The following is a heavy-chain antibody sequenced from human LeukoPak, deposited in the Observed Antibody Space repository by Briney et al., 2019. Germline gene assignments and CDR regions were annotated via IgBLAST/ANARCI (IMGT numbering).Heavy chain of an antibody. V-gene: IGHV3-30-3*01. CDR3: ARDREIVVVPAAPDY. D-gene: IGHD2-2*01. J-gene: IGHJ4*02. CDR1: GFTFSSYA. CDR2: ISYDGSNK. Sequence: PGGSLRLSCAASGFTFSSYAMHWVRQAPGKGLEWVAVISYDGSNKYYADSVKGRFTISRDNSKNTLYLQMNSLRAEGTAVYYCARDREIVVVPAAPDYWGQGTLVTVSS.